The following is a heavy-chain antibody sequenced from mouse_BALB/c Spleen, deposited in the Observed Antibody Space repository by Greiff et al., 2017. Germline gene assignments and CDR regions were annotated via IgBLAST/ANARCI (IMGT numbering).Heavy chain of an antibody. V-gene: IGHV1-80*01. Sequence: QVQLVESGAELVRPGSSVKISCKASGYAFSSYWMNWVKQRPGQGLEWIGQIYPGDGDTNYNGKFKGKATLTADKSSSTAYMQLSSLTSEDSAVYFCARGSSYHYWGQGTTLTVSS. CDR3: ARGSSYHY. CDR1: GYAFSSYW. J-gene: IGHJ2*01. D-gene: IGHD1-1*01. CDR2: IYPGDGDT.